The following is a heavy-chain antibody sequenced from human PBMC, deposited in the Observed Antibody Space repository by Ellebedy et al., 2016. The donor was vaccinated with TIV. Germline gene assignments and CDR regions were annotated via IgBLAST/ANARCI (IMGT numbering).Heavy chain of an antibody. D-gene: IGHD4-17*01. Sequence: GESLKISCAASGFTFSSYGMHWVRQAPGKGLEWVAVIWYDGSNKYYADSVKGRFTISRDNSKNTLYLQMNSLRAEDTAVYYCARDQSEQDYGDYHSFDYWGQGTLVTVSS. CDR2: IWYDGSNK. CDR1: GFTFSSYG. V-gene: IGHV3-33*01. CDR3: ARDQSEQDYGDYHSFDY. J-gene: IGHJ4*02.